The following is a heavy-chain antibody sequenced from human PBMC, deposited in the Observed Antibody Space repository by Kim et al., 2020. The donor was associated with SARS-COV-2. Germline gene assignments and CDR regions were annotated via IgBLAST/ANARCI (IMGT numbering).Heavy chain of an antibody. CDR1: GFTFSSYV. J-gene: IGHJ4*02. CDR2: ISGTGGTT. Sequence: GGSLRLSCAASGFTFSSYVMSWVRPAPWKGLAWVSGISGTGGTTYFADAVKGRFTISRDNPKNTLYLQMNSLRVDDTAVYYCAKHSGYKMGYFDYWGQGTLVTVSS. CDR3: AKHSGYKMGYFDY. V-gene: IGHV3-23*01. D-gene: IGHD5-12*01.